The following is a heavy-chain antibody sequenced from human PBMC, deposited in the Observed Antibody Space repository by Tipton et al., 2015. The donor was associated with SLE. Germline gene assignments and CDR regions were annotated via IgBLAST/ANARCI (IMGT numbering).Heavy chain of an antibody. CDR1: GFTVSSNY. CDR3: ARKRNGMGI. D-gene: IGHD5-24*01. CDR2: INHSGST. V-gene: IGHV4-34*01. Sequence: QLVQSGGGLVQPGGSLRLSCAASGFTVSSNYMSWVRQAPGKGLEWIGEINHSGSTNYNPSLKSRVTISVDTSKNQFSLKLSSVTAADTAVYYCARKRNGMGIWGQGTMVTVSS. J-gene: IGHJ3*02.